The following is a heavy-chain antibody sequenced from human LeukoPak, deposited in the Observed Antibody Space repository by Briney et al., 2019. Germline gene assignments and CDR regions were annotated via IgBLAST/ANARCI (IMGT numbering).Heavy chain of an antibody. D-gene: IGHD6-13*01. CDR3: ARRRHFSSRRDY. CDR1: GGSITSSSYY. CDR2: IYYSGTT. Sequence: PSETLSLTCTVSGGSITSSSYYWGWIRQPPGKGLEWIGNIYYSGTTYYNPSLKSRVTISVDTSKNQFSLRLTSVTAADTAVYYCARRRHFSSRRDYWGQGTLVTVSS. V-gene: IGHV4-39*01. J-gene: IGHJ4*02.